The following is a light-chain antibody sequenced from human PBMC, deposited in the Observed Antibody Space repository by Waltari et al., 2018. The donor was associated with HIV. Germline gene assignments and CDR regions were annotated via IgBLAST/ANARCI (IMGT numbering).Light chain of an antibody. J-gene: IGLJ3*02. CDR2: GGS. V-gene: IGLV2-23*01. CDR1: SSDVGSYNL. CDR3: CSYAGSSTWV. Sequence: QSALTQPASVSGSPGQSITISCTGTSSDVGSYNLFSWYQQHPGKAPKPMMYGGSKRPSGVSNRFSGSKSGNTASLTISGLQAEDEADYYCCSYAGSSTWVFGGGTKLTVL.